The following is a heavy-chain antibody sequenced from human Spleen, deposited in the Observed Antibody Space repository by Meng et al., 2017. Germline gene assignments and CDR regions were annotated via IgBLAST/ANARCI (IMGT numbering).Heavy chain of an antibody. Sequence: SVKVSCKASGGTFSSYAISWVRQAPGQGLEWMGGIIPIFGTANYAQKFQGRVTITTDESTSTAYMELSSLRSEDTAVYYCARQYYYGSGSYFKQNPYYGMDVWGQGTTVTVSS. V-gene: IGHV1-69*05. J-gene: IGHJ6*02. CDR1: GGTFSSYA. D-gene: IGHD3-10*01. CDR3: ARQYYYGSGSYFKQNPYYGMDV. CDR2: IIPIFGTA.